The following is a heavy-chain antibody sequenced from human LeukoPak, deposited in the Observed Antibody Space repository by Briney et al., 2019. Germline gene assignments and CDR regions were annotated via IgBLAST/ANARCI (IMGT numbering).Heavy chain of an antibody. D-gene: IGHD3-22*01. V-gene: IGHV4-39*01. CDR3: TSPPSSYYDSSGYSLYAFDV. J-gene: IGHJ3*01. CDR2: IYYSGST. CDR1: GGSISNTSYY. Sequence: SETLSLTCTVSGGSISNTSYYWGWIRQPPGMALEWIGHIYYSGSTFYNPSVESRVTISIDTSKNQFSLMLSSVTAADTAVYYCTSPPSSYYDSSGYSLYAFDVWGQGTKVSVSS.